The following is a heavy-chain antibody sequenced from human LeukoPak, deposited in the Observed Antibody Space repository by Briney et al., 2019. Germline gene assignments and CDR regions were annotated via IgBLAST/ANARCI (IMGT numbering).Heavy chain of an antibody. J-gene: IGHJ4*02. CDR3: ARQIASAGTAGFDF. Sequence: PSETLSLTCTVSGVSISSYYWRWLRQPAGKGLEWFGRIYSTGSTNYNPSLKSRITMSVDTSKNQFSLRLRSVTAADTAVYYWARQIASAGTAGFDFWGQGALVTVSS. CDR1: GVSISSYY. D-gene: IGHD6-13*01. V-gene: IGHV4-4*07. CDR2: IYSTGST.